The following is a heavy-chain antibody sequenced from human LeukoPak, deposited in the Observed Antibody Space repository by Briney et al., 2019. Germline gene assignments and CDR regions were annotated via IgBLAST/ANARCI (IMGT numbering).Heavy chain of an antibody. CDR3: ARTSYYSGSGAYYYFDY. CDR1: GFSLSSGGMR. J-gene: IGHJ4*02. CDR2: IDWDDDK. V-gene: IGHV2-70*04. Sequence: SGPTLVNPTQTLTLTCTFSGFSLSSGGMRVSWIRQPPGKALEWLARIDWDDDKFYSTSLKTRLTISKDTSKNQVVLTMANMHPVDTATYYCARTSYYSGSGAYYYFDYWGQGILVTVSS. D-gene: IGHD3-10*01.